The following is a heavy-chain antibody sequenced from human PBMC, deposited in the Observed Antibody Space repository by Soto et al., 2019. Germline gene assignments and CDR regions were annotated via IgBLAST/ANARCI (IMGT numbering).Heavy chain of an antibody. Sequence: SETLSLTCTVSGGSISSGGYYWSWIRQHPGKGLEWIGYIYYSGSTYYNPSLKSRVTISVDTSKNQFSLKLSSVTAADTAVYYCASTYSGTLRFLEWSPYYYYGMEVRGQGSTVTASS. CDR2: IYYSGST. D-gene: IGHD3-3*01. CDR3: ASTYSGTLRFLEWSPYYYYGMEV. CDR1: GGSISSGGYY. J-gene: IGHJ6*01. V-gene: IGHV4-31*03.